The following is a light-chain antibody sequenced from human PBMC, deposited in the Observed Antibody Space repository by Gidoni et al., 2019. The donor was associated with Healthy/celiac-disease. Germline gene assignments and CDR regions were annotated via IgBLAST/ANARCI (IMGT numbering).Light chain of an antibody. J-gene: IGLJ1*01. CDR1: SSNIGAGYD. CDR3: QSYDSSLSGSSV. Sequence: QSVLTQPPSVSGAPGPRVTISCTGSSSNIGAGYDVHWYQQLPGTAPKLLIYGNSKRPSGVPDRFSGSKSGTSASLAITGLQAEDEADYYCQSYDSSLSGSSVFGTGTKVTVL. V-gene: IGLV1-40*01. CDR2: GNS.